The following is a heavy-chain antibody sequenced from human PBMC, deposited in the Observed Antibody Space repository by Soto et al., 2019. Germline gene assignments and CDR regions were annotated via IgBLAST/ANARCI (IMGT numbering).Heavy chain of an antibody. D-gene: IGHD5-18*01. J-gene: IGHJ6*02. V-gene: IGHV4-61*08. CDR3: AREKKGSVRSGYSYGYYYYGMDV. CDR2: IYYSGST. Sequence: PSETLSLTCTVSGGSISSGGYYWSWIRQHPAKGLEWIGYIYYSGSTNYNPSLKSRVTISVDTSKNQFSLKLSSVTAADTAVYYCAREKKGSVRSGYSYGYYYYGMDVWGQGTTVTVSS. CDR1: GGSISSGGYY.